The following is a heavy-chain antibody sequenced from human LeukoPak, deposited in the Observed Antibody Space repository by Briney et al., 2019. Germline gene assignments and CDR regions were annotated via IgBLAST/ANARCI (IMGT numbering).Heavy chain of an antibody. V-gene: IGHV4-31*03. CDR1: GGSISSGGYY. CDR2: IYCSGST. J-gene: IGHJ5*02. D-gene: IGHD2-15*01. CDR3: AVMTPLNWFDP. Sequence: NPSQTLSLTCTVSGGSISSGGYYWSWIRQHPGKGLEWIGYIYCSGSTYYNPSLKSRVTISVDTSKNQFSLKLSSVTAADTAVYYCAVMTPLNWFDPWGQGTLVTVSS.